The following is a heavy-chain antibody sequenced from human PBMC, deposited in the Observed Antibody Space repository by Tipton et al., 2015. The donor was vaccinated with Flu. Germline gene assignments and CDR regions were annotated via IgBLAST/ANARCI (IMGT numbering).Heavy chain of an antibody. Sequence: TLSLTCTVSGAFISSGGYYWGWVRQPPGKGLEWIGNIHRTGTTYYNPSLKSRVTVSVDTSKNQFSLRLTSVTAPDTAGYFCARRDDSNYVSEPKDWFDPWGQGTLVTVSS. CDR1: GAFISSGGYY. CDR3: ARRDDSNYVSEPKDWFDP. D-gene: IGHD4-11*01. J-gene: IGHJ5*02. V-gene: IGHV4-39*07. CDR2: IHRTGTT.